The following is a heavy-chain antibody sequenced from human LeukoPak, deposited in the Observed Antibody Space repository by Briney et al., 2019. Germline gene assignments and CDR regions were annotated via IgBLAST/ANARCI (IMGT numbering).Heavy chain of an antibody. Sequence: SETLSLTCAVYGGSFSGYYWSWIRQPPGKGLEWIGEINHSGSTNYNPSLKSRVTISVDTSKNQFSLKLSSVTAADTAVYYCAGAQIWFGELFPEYNWFDPWGQGTLVTVSS. D-gene: IGHD3-10*01. V-gene: IGHV4-34*01. CDR1: GGSFSGYY. J-gene: IGHJ5*02. CDR2: INHSGST. CDR3: AGAQIWFGELFPEYNWFDP.